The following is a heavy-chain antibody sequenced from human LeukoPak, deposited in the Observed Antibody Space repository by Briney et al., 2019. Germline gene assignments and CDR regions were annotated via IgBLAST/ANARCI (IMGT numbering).Heavy chain of an antibody. D-gene: IGHD6-6*01. J-gene: IGHJ4*02. CDR3: AKISSSAHFDY. CDR1: GYIFTGYY. Sequence: APVKVSCKASGYIFTGYYIHWVRQAPGQGLEWMGWINPNSGGTNYAQKFQGRVTMTRDTSISTAYMELSRLKSDDTAVYYCAKISSSAHFDYWGQGTLVTVSS. CDR2: INPNSGGT. V-gene: IGHV1-2*02.